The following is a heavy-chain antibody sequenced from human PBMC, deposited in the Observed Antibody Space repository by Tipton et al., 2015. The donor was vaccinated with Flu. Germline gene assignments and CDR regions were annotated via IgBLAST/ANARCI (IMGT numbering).Heavy chain of an antibody. Sequence: TLSLTCTISGGSISSSSFYWGWIRQSPGKGLEWIGYIYYSGSISYNPSLKSRVTISVDTSKNQFSLKLSSVTAADTAVYYCAREWGDAFDIWGQGTMVTVSS. V-gene: IGHV4-61*01. CDR3: AREWGDAFDI. J-gene: IGHJ3*02. CDR1: GGSISSSSFY. CDR2: IYYSGSI. D-gene: IGHD3-16*01.